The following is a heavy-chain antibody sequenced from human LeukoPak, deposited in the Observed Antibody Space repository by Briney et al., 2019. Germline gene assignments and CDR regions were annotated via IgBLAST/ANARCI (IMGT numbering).Heavy chain of an antibody. J-gene: IGHJ4*02. CDR2: ISSGSSTI. D-gene: IGHD6-13*01. CDR1: GFTFGDYS. Sequence: GGSLRLSCAASGFTFGDYSMNWFRQAPGRGLEWVSYISSGSSTIYYADSVKGRFTISTDNAKNSLYLRMKRLRDEDTAVYYCALSWKWGGFDYWGQGTLVTVSS. CDR3: ALSWKWGGFDY. V-gene: IGHV3-48*02.